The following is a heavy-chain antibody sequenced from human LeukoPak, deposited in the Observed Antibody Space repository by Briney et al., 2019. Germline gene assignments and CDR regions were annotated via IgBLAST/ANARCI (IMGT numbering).Heavy chain of an antibody. J-gene: IGHJ3*02. CDR3: ARDIRPILTGYYGAFDI. D-gene: IGHD3-9*01. Sequence: PSETLSLTCTVSVGSISSYSWSWIRQPPGKGLEWIGYIYFSGSTNYNPSLKSRVTISVDTSKNQFSLKLSSVTAADTAVYYCARDIRPILTGYYGAFDIWGQGTMVTVSS. V-gene: IGHV4-59*01. CDR2: IYFSGST. CDR1: VGSISSYS.